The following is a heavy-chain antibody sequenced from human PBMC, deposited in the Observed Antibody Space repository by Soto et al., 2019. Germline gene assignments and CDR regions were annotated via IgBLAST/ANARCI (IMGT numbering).Heavy chain of an antibody. CDR1: GGSFSGYY. V-gene: IGHV4-34*01. CDR3: AGHSIVAGTSHYYYGMDV. J-gene: IGHJ6*02. Sequence: SETLSLTCAVYGGSFSGYYWSWIRQPPGKGLEWIGEINHSGSTNYNPSLKSRVTISVDTYKNQFSLKLSSVTAADTAVYYCAGHSIVAGTSHYYYGMDVWGQGTTVTVSS. CDR2: INHSGST. D-gene: IGHD5-12*01.